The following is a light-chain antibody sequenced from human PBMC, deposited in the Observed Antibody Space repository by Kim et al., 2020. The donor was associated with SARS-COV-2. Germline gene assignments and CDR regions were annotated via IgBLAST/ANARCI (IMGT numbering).Light chain of an antibody. CDR2: GKN. V-gene: IGLV3-19*01. J-gene: IGLJ1*01. CDR1: SLRSYY. CDR3: NSRDSSLYV. Sequence: SELTQDPAVSVALGQTVRITCQGDSLRSYYASWYQQKPGQAPVLVIYGKNNRPSGIPDRFSGSSSGNTASLTLTGAQAEDEADYYCNSRDSSLYVFGTG.